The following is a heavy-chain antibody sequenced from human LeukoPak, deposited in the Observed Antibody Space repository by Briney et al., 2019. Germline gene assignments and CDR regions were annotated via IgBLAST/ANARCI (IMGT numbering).Heavy chain of an antibody. J-gene: IGHJ6*04. D-gene: IGHD2-15*01. Sequence: GGSLRLSCAASGFTFSSYWMSWVRQAPGKGLEWEANIKQDGSEKYYVDSVKGRFTISRDNAENSLYLQMNSLRAEDTAVYYCARGHAGHYALLYGLDVWGKGTTVTVSS. V-gene: IGHV3-7*01. CDR1: GFTFSSYW. CDR3: ARGHAGHYALLYGLDV. CDR2: IKQDGSEK.